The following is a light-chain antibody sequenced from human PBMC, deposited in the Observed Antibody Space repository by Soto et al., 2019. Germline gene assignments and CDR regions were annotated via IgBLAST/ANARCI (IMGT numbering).Light chain of an antibody. CDR3: AVWDDRLNGHV. J-gene: IGLJ1*01. CDR1: SSNMGSNT. Sequence: QSVLTQPPSASGTPGQRVTISCYGSSSNMGSNTVHWFQQFPGTAPRLLISTNDQRPSGVPDRFIGSNSGTSASLAISGLQFEDEADYYCAVWDDRLNGHVFVTGTMVTVL. CDR2: TND. V-gene: IGLV1-44*01.